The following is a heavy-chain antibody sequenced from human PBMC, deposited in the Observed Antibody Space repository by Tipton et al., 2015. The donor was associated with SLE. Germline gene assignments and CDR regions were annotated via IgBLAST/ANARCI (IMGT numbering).Heavy chain of an antibody. Sequence: GSLRLSCAASGFTFMSYDMNWVRQAPGKGLEWVSYISHSGSTTYYSDSVKGRFTISRDDAMNSLVLQMSSLRVEDTAVYYCVREGGYRSWFDSWGQGTLVTVSS. D-gene: IGHD3-16*02. CDR1: GFTFMSYD. J-gene: IGHJ5*01. V-gene: IGHV3-48*03. CDR2: ISHSGSTT. CDR3: VREGGYRSWFDS.